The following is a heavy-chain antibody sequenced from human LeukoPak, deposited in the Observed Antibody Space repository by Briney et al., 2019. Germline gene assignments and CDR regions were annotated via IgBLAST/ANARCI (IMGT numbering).Heavy chain of an antibody. CDR2: ISYDGSNK. J-gene: IGHJ6*02. Sequence: GGSLRLSWAAAGFTFSSYGMHWVRQAPGKGLEWVAVISYDGSNKYYADFVKGRFTISRDNSKNTLYLQMNSLRAEDTAVYYCAKDNGYCSSTSCPYYYYYYGMDVWGQGTTVTVSS. CDR3: AKDNGYCSSTSCPYYYYYYGMDV. D-gene: IGHD2-2*03. CDR1: GFTFSSYG. V-gene: IGHV3-30*18.